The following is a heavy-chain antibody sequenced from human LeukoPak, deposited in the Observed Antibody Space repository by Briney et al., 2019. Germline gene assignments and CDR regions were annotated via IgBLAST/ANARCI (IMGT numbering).Heavy chain of an antibody. J-gene: IGHJ4*02. Sequence: PSETLSLTCTVSGGSISTYYWSWIRQPPGKGLEWIGYVHYTGSTNYNPSLKSRVTISVDTSKNQFSLKLSSVTAADTALYYCARTIDSGASDYWGQGTLVTVSS. D-gene: IGHD6-19*01. CDR1: GGSISTYY. CDR2: VHYTGST. V-gene: IGHV4-59*01. CDR3: ARTIDSGASDY.